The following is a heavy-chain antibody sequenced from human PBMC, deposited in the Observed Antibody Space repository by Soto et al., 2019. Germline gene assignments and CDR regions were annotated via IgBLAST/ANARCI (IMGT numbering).Heavy chain of an antibody. CDR3: ARAWPTRRYQLPSFDY. CDR2: IWYDGSNK. D-gene: IGHD2-2*01. V-gene: IGHV3-33*01. Sequence: QVQLVESGGGVVQPGRSLRLTCAASGFTFSSYGMHWVRQAPGKGLEWVAVIWYDGSNKYYADSVKGRFTISRDNSKNTLYLQMNSLRAEDTAVYYCARAWPTRRYQLPSFDYWGQGTLVTVSS. J-gene: IGHJ4*02. CDR1: GFTFSSYG.